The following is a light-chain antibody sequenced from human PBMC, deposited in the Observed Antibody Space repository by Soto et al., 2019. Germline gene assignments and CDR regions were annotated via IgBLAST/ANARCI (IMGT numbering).Light chain of an antibody. Sequence: QSALTQPASVSGSPGQSITISCTGTSSDVGGYNYVSWYQQHPGKAPKLMIYDVSNRPSGVSNRFYGSKSGNTASLTISGLKAEDEADYYCSSYTSISTYVFGTGTKMTVL. CDR1: SSDVGGYNY. CDR3: SSYTSISTYV. J-gene: IGLJ1*01. V-gene: IGLV2-14*01. CDR2: DVS.